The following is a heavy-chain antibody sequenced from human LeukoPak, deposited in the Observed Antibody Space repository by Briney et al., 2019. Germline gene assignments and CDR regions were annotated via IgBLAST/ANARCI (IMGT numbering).Heavy chain of an antibody. J-gene: IGHJ4*02. Sequence: GASVKVSCKASGYTFTSNYMHWVRQAPGQGLEWMGIINPSGGSTSYAQKFQGTVTMTRDTSTSTVYMELSSLRSEDTAVYYCARSPRYDILTGYPSDYWGQGTLVTVSS. CDR1: GYTFTSNY. CDR2: INPSGGST. V-gene: IGHV1-46*01. D-gene: IGHD3-9*01. CDR3: ARSPRYDILTGYPSDY.